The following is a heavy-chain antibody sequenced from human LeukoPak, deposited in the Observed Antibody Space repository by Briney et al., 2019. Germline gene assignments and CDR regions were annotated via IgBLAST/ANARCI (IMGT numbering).Heavy chain of an antibody. CDR2: ISYDGSNK. V-gene: IGHV3-30-3*01. CDR1: GFTFSSYA. CDR3: VRDRTTVTRGSFAY. D-gene: IGHD4-17*01. J-gene: IGHJ4*02. Sequence: PGGSLRLSCAASGFTFSSYAMHWVRQAPGKGLEWVAVISYDGSNKYYADSVKGRFTISRDTSKNTLYLQINSLRAEDTAVYYCVRDRTTVTRGSFAYWGQGTLVTVSS.